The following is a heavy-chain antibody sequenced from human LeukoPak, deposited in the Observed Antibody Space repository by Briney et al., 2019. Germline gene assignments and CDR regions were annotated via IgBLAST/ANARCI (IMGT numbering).Heavy chain of an antibody. V-gene: IGHV1-2*02. CDR2: INPNSGGT. D-gene: IGHD3-22*01. CDR3: ARDLNYYESSGSHFDY. Sequence: GASVKVSCKASGYTFTDDYIHWVRQAPGQGLEWMGWINPNSGGTNYAQKFQGRVTMTRDTSISTAYMELSRLRSDDTAVYYCARDLNYYESSGSHFDYWGQGTLVTASS. J-gene: IGHJ4*02. CDR1: GYTFTDDY.